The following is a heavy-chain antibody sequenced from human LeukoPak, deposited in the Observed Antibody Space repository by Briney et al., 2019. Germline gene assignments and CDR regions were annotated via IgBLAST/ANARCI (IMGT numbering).Heavy chain of an antibody. CDR2: IIPIFGTA. J-gene: IGHJ6*02. CDR3: ASKLGINYYYYYYGMDV. V-gene: IGHV1-69*01. D-gene: IGHD7-27*01. Sequence: SVKVSCKASGGTFSSYAISWVRQAPGQGLEWMGGIIPIFGTANYAQKFQGRVTITADESTSTAHMELSSLRSEDTAVYYCASKLGINYYYYYYGMDVWGQGTTVTVSS. CDR1: GGTFSSYA.